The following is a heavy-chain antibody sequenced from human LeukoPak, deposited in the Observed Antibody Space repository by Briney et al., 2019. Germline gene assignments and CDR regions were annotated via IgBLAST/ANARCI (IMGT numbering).Heavy chain of an antibody. V-gene: IGHV3-21*01. CDR2: ISSSSTYI. J-gene: IGHJ4*02. Sequence: GGSLRLSCAASGFTFSGYSMNWVRQAPGKGLEWVSSISSSSTYIHYADSVKGRFTISRDNAKNSLYLQMNSLRAEDTAVYHCARIPGYCSSSSCYSYYFDYWGQGTLVTVSS. CDR1: GFTFSGYS. D-gene: IGHD2-2*01. CDR3: ARIPGYCSSSSCYSYYFDY.